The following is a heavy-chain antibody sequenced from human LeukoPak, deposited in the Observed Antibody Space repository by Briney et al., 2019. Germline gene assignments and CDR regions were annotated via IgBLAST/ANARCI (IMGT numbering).Heavy chain of an antibody. J-gene: IGHJ4*02. CDR2: IKQDGSEK. Sequence: GGSLRLSCAASGFTFSSYWMSWVRQAPGKGLEWVANIKQDGSEKYYVDSVKGRFTISRDNAKNSLYLQMNSLRAEDTAVYYCARDSYGSGSYYGYWGQGTLVTVSS. CDR1: GFTFSSYW. D-gene: IGHD3-10*01. CDR3: ARDSYGSGSYYGY. V-gene: IGHV3-7*01.